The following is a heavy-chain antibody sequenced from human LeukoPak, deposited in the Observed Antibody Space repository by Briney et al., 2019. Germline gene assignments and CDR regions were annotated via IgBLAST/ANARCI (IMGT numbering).Heavy chain of an antibody. J-gene: IGHJ4*02. Sequence: GASVKVSCKASGYTFTSYCISWVRQAPGQWLEWMGWINVYNGNTNYAQTLQGRVTMTTDTSTSTAYMELRSLRSDDTAVYYCAWSGYSGYPDYWGQGTLVTVSS. CDR1: GYTFTSYC. CDR2: INVYNGNT. V-gene: IGHV1-18*01. CDR3: AWSGYSGYPDY. D-gene: IGHD5-12*01.